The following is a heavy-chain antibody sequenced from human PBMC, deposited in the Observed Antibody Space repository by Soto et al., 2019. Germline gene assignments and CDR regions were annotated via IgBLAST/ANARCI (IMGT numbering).Heavy chain of an antibody. CDR2: IKSKIDGGTT. V-gene: IGHV3-15*07. CDR3: TTFSYITIKTDLFYY. D-gene: IGHD3-10*01. J-gene: IGHJ4*01. Sequence: GGSLRLSCAASGFTFSNAWINWVRQAPGKGLEWVGRIKSKIDGGTTDFAAPVKGRFAISRDDSKNMVYLEMNSLKTEDTGVYYFTTFSYITIKTDLFYYWGHGTLVPVSS. CDR1: GFTFSNAW.